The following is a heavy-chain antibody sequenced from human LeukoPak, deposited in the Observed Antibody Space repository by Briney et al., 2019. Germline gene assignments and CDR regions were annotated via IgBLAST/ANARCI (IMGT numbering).Heavy chain of an antibody. CDR2: ISWNSGSI. CDR1: GFTFDDYA. D-gene: IGHD6-19*01. J-gene: IGHJ4*02. V-gene: IGHV3-9*03. CDR3: AKGSRAVKSSGQDY. Sequence: PGRSLRLSCAASGFTFDDYAMHWVRQAPGKGLEWVSGISWNSGSIGYADSVKGRFTISRDSAKNSLYLQMNSLRAEDMALYYCAKGSRAVKSSGQDYWGQGTLVTVSS.